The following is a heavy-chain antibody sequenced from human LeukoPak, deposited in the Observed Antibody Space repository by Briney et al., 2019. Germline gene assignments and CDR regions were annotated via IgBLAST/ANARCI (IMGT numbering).Heavy chain of an antibody. V-gene: IGHV1-18*01. Sequence: ASVKVSCKASGYTFTSYGISWVRQAPGQGLEWMGWISAYNGNTNYAQKLQGRVTMTTDTSTSTAYMELRSLRSDDTAVYYCATRSFIVVVPAANDAFDIWGQGTMVTVSS. CDR1: GYTFTSYG. D-gene: IGHD2-2*01. CDR2: ISAYNGNT. CDR3: ATRSFIVVVPAANDAFDI. J-gene: IGHJ3*02.